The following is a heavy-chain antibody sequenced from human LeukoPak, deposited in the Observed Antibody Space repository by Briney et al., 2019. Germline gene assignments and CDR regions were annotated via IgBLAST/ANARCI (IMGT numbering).Heavy chain of an antibody. Sequence: GGSLRLSCAASGFTFSSSDMHWVRQTPGKGLEWVAVISYDATNKYYADSVKGRFTLSRDNSKDTLYLQTNTLRDEDTAVYYCAKASSNYFYYFEYWGQGTLVTVSS. CDR3: AKASSNYFYYFEY. CDR2: ISYDATNK. D-gene: IGHD2/OR15-2a*01. V-gene: IGHV3-30*18. J-gene: IGHJ4*02. CDR1: GFTFSSSD.